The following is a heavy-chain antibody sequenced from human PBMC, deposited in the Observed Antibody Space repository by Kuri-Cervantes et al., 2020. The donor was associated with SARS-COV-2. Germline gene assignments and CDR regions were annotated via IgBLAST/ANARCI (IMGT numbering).Heavy chain of an antibody. CDR1: GFTLSHNW. Sequence: GESLKISCAASGFTLSHNWMSWVRQAPGKGLEWVANIKQDGSEKYYVDSAKGRFAISRDNPKNSLYLQLNSLRAEDTAMYYCARGFELDYWGQGTLVTVSS. J-gene: IGHJ4*02. CDR3: ARGFELDY. D-gene: IGHD5-12*01. V-gene: IGHV3-7*03. CDR2: IKQDGSEK.